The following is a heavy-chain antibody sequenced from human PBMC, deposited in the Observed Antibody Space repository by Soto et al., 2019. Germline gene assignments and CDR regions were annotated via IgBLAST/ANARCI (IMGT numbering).Heavy chain of an antibody. CDR3: AHRTQSSSSLGQLDY. CDR2: IYWDDDK. J-gene: IGHJ4*02. V-gene: IGHV2-5*02. Sequence: QITLKESGPTLVKPTQTLTLTCTFSGFSLSTSGVGVGWIRQPPGKALEWLALIYWDDDKRYSPSLKSRLTIXXDXSXXQVGLTMTNMDPVDTATYYCAHRTQSSSSLGQLDYWGQGTLVTVSS. D-gene: IGHD6-6*01. CDR1: GFSLSTSGVG.